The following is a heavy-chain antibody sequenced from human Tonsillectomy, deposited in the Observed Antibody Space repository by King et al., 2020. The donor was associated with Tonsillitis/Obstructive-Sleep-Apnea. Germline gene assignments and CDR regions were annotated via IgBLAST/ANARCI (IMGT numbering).Heavy chain of an antibody. CDR2: IFSNDEK. D-gene: IGHD6-19*01. J-gene: IGHJ6*03. Sequence: VTLKESGPVLVKPPETLTLTCTVSGFSLSNARMGVSWIRQPPGKALEWLAHIFSNDEKSYSTSLKSRLTISKDTSKSQVVLTMTNMDPVDTATYYCARILAGGDYYYYMDVWGKGTTVTVSS. V-gene: IGHV2-26*01. CDR3: ARILAGGDYYYYMDV. CDR1: GFSLSNARMG.